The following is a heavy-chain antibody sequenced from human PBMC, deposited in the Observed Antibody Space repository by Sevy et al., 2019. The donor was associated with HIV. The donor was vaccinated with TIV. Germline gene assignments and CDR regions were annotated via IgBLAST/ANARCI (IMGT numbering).Heavy chain of an antibody. D-gene: IGHD5-12*01. Sequence: VKVSCKASGYTFTSYYMHWVRQAPGQGLEWMGIINPSGGSTSYAQKFQGRVTMTRDTSTSTVYMELSSLRSEDTAVYYCVTLMATTGGDDAFDIWGQGTMVTVSS. V-gene: IGHV1-46*01. CDR1: GYTFTSYY. CDR3: VTLMATTGGDDAFDI. CDR2: INPSGGST. J-gene: IGHJ3*02.